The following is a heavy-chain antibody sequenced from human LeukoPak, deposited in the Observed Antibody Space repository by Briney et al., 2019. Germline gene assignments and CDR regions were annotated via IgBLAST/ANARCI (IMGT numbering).Heavy chain of an antibody. J-gene: IGHJ4*02. CDR3: ARAYRGYSGYGGY. CDR1: GDSVSTASNA. CDR2: TYYNSKWYT. V-gene: IGHV6-1*01. Sequence: SQTLSLTCAISGDSVSTASNAWYWIRQSPSRGLEWLGRTYYNSKWYTDYAVSVSGRTTINPDTSRNQLSLQLSFVTPEDTAVYYCARAYRGYSGYGGYWGQGTLVTVSS. D-gene: IGHD5-12*01.